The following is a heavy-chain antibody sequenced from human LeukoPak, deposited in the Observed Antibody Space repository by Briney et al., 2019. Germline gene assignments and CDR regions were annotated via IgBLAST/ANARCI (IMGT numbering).Heavy chain of an antibody. Sequence: GGSLRLSCAASGFTFSSYGMHWVRQAPGKGLEWVAVIWYDGSNKYYADSVKGRFTISRDNSKSTRYLQMNSLRAEDTAVYYCARESYYDSSGYTGQYASYYYYYGMDVWGQGTTVTVSS. J-gene: IGHJ6*02. CDR2: IWYDGSNK. CDR1: GFTFSSYG. CDR3: ARESYYDSSGYTGQYASYYYYYGMDV. D-gene: IGHD3-22*01. V-gene: IGHV3-33*01.